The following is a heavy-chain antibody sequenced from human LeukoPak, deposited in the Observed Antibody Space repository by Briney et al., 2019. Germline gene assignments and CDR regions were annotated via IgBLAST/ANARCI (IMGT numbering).Heavy chain of an antibody. D-gene: IGHD6-13*01. CDR3: ARGDPFRAGWFDP. CDR1: GGSFSTYY. CDR2: IYTSGST. J-gene: IGHJ5*02. Sequence: SETLSLTCTVSGGSFSTYYWSWIRQPAGKGLEWIGRIYTSGSTNYNPSLKSRLTMSVDTSKNHFSLKLSSVTAADTAVYYCARGDPFRAGWFDPWGQGTQVTVSS. V-gene: IGHV4-4*07.